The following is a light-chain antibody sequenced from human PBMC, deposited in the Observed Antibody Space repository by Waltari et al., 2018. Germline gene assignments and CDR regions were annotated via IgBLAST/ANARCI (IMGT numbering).Light chain of an antibody. J-gene: IGLJ1*01. V-gene: IGLV2-23*03. CDR1: SSYVGSYNL. Sequence: QSALTQPAPVSGSPGQSITISCTGTSSYVGSYNLVSWYQQHPGKAPKLIIYEGSKRPSGVSNRFSGSKSGNTASLTISGLQAEDEADYYCCSYAGSTTFFYVFGTGTEVTVL. CDR3: CSYAGSTTFFYV. CDR2: EGS.